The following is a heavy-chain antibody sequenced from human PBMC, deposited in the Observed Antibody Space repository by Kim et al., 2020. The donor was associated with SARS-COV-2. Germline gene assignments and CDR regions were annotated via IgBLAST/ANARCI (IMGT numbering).Heavy chain of an antibody. Sequence: SETLSLTCTVSGGSISSSSYYWGWIRQPPGKGLEWIGSIYYSGSTYYNPSLKSRVTISVDTSKNQFSLKLSSVTAADTAVYYCARHGRGSGSYYLPFYYYYGMDVWGQGTTVTVSS. CDR1: GGSISSSSYY. J-gene: IGHJ6*02. CDR2: IYYSGST. D-gene: IGHD3-10*01. V-gene: IGHV4-39*01. CDR3: ARHGRGSGSYYLPFYYYYGMDV.